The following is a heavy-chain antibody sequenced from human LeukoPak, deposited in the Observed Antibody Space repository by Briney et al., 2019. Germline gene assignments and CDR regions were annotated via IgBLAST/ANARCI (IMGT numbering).Heavy chain of an antibody. CDR1: GGSFSGYY. CDR3: ARERSATAMAYFDY. Sequence: SETLSLTCAVYGGSFSGYYWSWIRQPPGKGLEWIGEINHSGSTNYNPSLKSRVTISVDKSKNQFSLKLSSVTAADTAVYYCARERSATAMAYFDYWGQGTLVTVSS. J-gene: IGHJ4*02. V-gene: IGHV4-34*01. CDR2: INHSGST. D-gene: IGHD5-18*01.